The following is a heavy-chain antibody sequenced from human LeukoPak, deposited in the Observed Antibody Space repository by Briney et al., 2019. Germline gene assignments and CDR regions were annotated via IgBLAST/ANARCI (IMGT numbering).Heavy chain of an antibody. V-gene: IGHV1-18*01. CDR1: GYKINTYD. J-gene: IGHJ4*02. Sequence: ASVKVSCKASGYKINTYDISWLRQAPGQGLEGMGWTSVYNGNTDYAQKFQGRVTMTTDTSASTTYMELRSLRSDDTAIYYCARVDSGRYYGHDYWGQGTLVTVTS. D-gene: IGHD1-26*01. CDR2: TSVYNGNT. CDR3: ARVDSGRYYGHDY.